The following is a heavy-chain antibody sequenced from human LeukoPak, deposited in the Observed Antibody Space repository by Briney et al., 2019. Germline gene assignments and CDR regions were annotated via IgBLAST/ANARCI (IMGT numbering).Heavy chain of an antibody. Sequence: PGGSLRLSCAACGFTFSSYEMNWVRPAPGKGLGGGSHIGSSECTMFYVDSVKGRFTTSRDKAKSSLYLQMNSLRAEDTAVYYCARNPLTRYYYYYYMDVWGKGTTVTVSS. CDR2: IGSSECTM. CDR1: GFTFSSYE. D-gene: IGHD3-9*01. V-gene: IGHV3-48*03. CDR3: ARNPLTRYYYYYYMDV. J-gene: IGHJ6*03.